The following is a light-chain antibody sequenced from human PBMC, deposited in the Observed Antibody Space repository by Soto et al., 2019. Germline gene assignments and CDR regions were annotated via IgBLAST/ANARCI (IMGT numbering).Light chain of an antibody. CDR3: QQYGSSVYT. CDR1: QSVGSN. V-gene: IGKV3D-15*01. Sequence: EIVMTQSPATLSVSPGERATLSCRASQSVGSNLAWYQQKPGQAPRLLIYGASTRATGIPDRFSGSGSGTDFTLTISRLEPEDFAVYYCQQYGSSVYTFGQGTKLEIK. J-gene: IGKJ2*01. CDR2: GAS.